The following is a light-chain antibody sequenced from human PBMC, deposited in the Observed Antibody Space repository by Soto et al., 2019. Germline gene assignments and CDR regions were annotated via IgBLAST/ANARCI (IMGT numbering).Light chain of an antibody. CDR3: QQYGYLSWT. CDR2: GAS. J-gene: IGKJ1*01. Sequence: EIVMTQSPATQSVCPGERATLSCRASQTVSSNLAWYQQKPGQAPRLLIYGASSRATGIPDRFSGSGSGTDFTLTISRLEPEDFAVYYCQQYGYLSWTFGQGTKVDI. CDR1: QTVSSN. V-gene: IGKV3-20*01.